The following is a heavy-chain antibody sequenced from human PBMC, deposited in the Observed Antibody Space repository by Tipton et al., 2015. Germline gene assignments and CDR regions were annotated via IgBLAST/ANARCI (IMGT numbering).Heavy chain of an antibody. CDR1: GGSISSSSYY. Sequence: TLSLTCTVSGGSISSSSYYWSWIRQPPGKGLEWIGYIYYSGSTKYSPSLKSRVTTSVDSSKTQLSLKLSSVTAADTAVYYCARDLEHGMDVWGQGTTVTVS. CDR2: IYYSGST. V-gene: IGHV4-61*01. CDR3: ARDLEHGMDV. J-gene: IGHJ6*02.